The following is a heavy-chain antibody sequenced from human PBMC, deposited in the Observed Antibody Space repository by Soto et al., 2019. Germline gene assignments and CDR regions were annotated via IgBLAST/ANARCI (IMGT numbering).Heavy chain of an antibody. CDR2: IYCSGST. D-gene: IGHD3-22*01. CDR1: GGSISSGGYY. J-gene: IGHJ4*02. V-gene: IGHV4-31*03. CDR3: AGQYYDSSGYSGVYLY. Sequence: SETLSLTCTVSGGSISSGGYYWSWIRQHPGKGLEGIGYIYCSGSTYYNPSLKSRVTISVDTSKNQFSLKLSSVTAADTAVYYCAGQYYDSSGYSGVYLYWGQGTLVTVSS.